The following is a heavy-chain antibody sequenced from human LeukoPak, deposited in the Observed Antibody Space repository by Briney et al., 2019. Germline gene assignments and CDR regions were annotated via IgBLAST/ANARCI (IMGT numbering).Heavy chain of an antibody. CDR2: IKEDGSEK. D-gene: IGHD6-19*01. V-gene: IGHV3-7*01. CDR3: ARVGLYSSGWSA. CDR1: GFTFDDYA. Sequence: GGSLRLSCAASGFTFDDYAMHWVRQAPGKGLEWVANIKEDGSEKYYVDSVKGRFTISRDNAKNTLYLQMNSLRAEDTAVYYCARVGLYSSGWSAWGQGTLVTVSS. J-gene: IGHJ4*02.